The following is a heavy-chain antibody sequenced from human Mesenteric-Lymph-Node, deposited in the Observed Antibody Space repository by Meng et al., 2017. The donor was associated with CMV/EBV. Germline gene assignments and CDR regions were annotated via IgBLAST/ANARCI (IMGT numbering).Heavy chain of an antibody. Sequence: ASVKVSCKASGYPFTGYYMQWVRQAPGQGLEWMGIINPSGGSTSYAQKFQGRVTMTRDTSTSTVYMELSSLRSEDTAVYYCARGAAYSGSYWNFDYWGQGTLVTVSS. J-gene: IGHJ4*02. CDR1: GYPFTGYY. V-gene: IGHV1-46*01. CDR2: INPSGGST. CDR3: ARGAAYSGSYWNFDY. D-gene: IGHD1-26*01.